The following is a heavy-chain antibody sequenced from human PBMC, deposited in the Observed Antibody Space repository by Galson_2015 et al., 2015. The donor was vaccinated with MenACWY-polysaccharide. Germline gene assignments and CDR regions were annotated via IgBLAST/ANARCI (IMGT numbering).Heavy chain of an antibody. D-gene: IGHD2-2*01. V-gene: IGHV3-48*01. CDR2: ISSSSSTI. CDR1: GFTFSSYS. Sequence: SLRLSCAASGFTFSSYSMNWVRQAPGKGLEWVSYISSSSSTIYYADSVKGRFTISRDNAKNSLFLQMNSLRAEDTAVYYCARLHCSSTSCYPTAYSYYGMDVWAQGTMVTVSS. J-gene: IGHJ6*02. CDR3: ARLHCSSTSCYPTAYSYYGMDV.